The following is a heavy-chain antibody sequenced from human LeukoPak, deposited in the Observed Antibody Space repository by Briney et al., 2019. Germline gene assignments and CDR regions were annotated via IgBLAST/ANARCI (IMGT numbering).Heavy chain of an antibody. V-gene: IGHV3-21*01. CDR3: ARDPTPRYCSGGSCYTHYGMDV. J-gene: IGHJ6*02. CDR1: GFTFSSYT. D-gene: IGHD2-15*01. Sequence: GGSLRLSCAASGFTFSSYTMNWVRHAPGNGLEWVSSISSSSSYIYYAGSVKGRLTISRDNAKNSLYLQMNSLRAEDTAVYYCARDPTPRYCSGGSCYTHYGMDVWGQGTTVTVSS. CDR2: ISSSSSYI.